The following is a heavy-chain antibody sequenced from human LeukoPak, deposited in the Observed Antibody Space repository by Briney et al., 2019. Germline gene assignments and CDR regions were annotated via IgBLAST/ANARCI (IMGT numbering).Heavy chain of an antibody. CDR2: INPSGGST. J-gene: IGHJ4*02. CDR1: GYTFTSYY. CDR3: ARGPPGGGSYDYVWGSYRNSGIDY. Sequence: GASVKVSCKASGYTFTSYYMHWVRHPPGQGLELMGIINPSGGSTSYEQKFQGRVTITRDTSTSTVSMELSSLRSEAPAVYYCARGPPGGGSYDYVWGSYRNSGIDYWGQGTLVTVSS. D-gene: IGHD3-16*02. V-gene: IGHV1-46*01.